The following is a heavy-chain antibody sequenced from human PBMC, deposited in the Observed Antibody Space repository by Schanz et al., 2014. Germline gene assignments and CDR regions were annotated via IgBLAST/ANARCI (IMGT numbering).Heavy chain of an antibody. CDR1: GFSFSTYW. CDR3: VSQTGSPNY. J-gene: IGHJ4*02. D-gene: IGHD6-13*01. CDR2: IKKDGSEK. V-gene: IGHV3-7*02. Sequence: EEQLVESGGGLVQPGGSLRLSCAASGFSFSTYWMSWVRQAPGKGLEWVANIKKDGSEKYYVDSVKGRFTISRDNAKNSLFLQMNSLRPEDTAVYFCVSQTGSPNYWGQGTLVTVSS.